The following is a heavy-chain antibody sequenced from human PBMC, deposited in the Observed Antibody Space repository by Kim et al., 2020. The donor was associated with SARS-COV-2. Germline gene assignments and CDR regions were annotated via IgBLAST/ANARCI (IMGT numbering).Heavy chain of an antibody. D-gene: IGHD5-18*01. CDR3: ATEGYSYGTDWFDP. V-gene: IGHV4-34*01. CDR1: GGSFSGYY. CDR2: INHSGST. Sequence: SQTLSLTCAVYGGSFSGYYWSWIRQPPGKGLEWIGEINHSGSTNYNPSLKSRVTISVDTSKNQFSLKLSSVTAADTAVYYCATEGYSYGTDWFDPWGQGT. J-gene: IGHJ5*02.